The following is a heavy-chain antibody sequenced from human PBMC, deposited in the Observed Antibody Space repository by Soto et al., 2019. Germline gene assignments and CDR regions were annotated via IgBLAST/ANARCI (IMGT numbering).Heavy chain of an antibody. CDR1: GCTFSSYA. V-gene: IGHV1-69*01. CDR2: IIPIVGTA. J-gene: IGHJ5*01. D-gene: IGHD6-19*01. CDR3: ARESFQSIAEAVT. Sequence: QVQLVQSGAEGKKPGSSLKVSGKASGCTFSSYAISWVRQAPGQGLEWMGGIIPIVGTANYAQQFQARVTITADESTITAYMELSSLRSEDTSVYYCARESFQSIAEAVTWGQGTLVTVSS.